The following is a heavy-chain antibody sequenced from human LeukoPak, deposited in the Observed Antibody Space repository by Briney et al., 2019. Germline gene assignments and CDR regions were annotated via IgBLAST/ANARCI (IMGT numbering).Heavy chain of an antibody. J-gene: IGHJ4*02. D-gene: IGHD5/OR15-5a*01. CDR1: GYSISSGYY. CDR3: AREVSGDFDY. Sequence: SETLSLTCTVSGYSISSGYYWGWIRQPPGKGLEWIGSIYYSGSTYYNPSLKSRVTISVDTSKNQFSLKLSSVTAADTAVYYCAREVSGDFDYWGQGTLVTVSS. V-gene: IGHV4-38-2*02. CDR2: IYYSGST.